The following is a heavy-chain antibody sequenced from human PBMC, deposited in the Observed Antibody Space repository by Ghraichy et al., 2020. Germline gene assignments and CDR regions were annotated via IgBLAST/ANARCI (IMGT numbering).Heavy chain of an antibody. CDR2: ITAAGETI. J-gene: IGHJ3*02. CDR1: GFTITRYA. D-gene: IGHD4-17*01. V-gene: IGHV3-23*01. Sequence: GGSLRLSCVGSGFTITRYAMTWVRQGPGKGLVWVSSITAAGETIYYADSVKGRFTISRDNAKNTLYLQMSSLRAEDTAVYYCSKDPNGNYVGAFDTWGPGTMVTVSS. CDR3: SKDPNGNYVGAFDT.